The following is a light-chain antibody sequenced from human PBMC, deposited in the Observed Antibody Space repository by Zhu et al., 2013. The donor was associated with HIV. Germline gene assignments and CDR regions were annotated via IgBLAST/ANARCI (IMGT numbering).Light chain of an antibody. CDR3: QQYKIYPWT. Sequence: DIQMTQSPSSLSASIGDRVTITCRASQGIRSYLAWFQQEPRKVPKLLIYHASTLKSEVPSRFSGSGSGAEFTLTISSLQPDDFTTFYCQQYKIYPWTFGQGTKV. V-gene: IGKV1-9*01. CDR2: HAS. CDR1: QGIRSY. J-gene: IGKJ1*01.